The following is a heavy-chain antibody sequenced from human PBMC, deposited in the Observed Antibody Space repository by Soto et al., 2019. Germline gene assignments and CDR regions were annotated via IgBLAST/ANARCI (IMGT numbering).Heavy chain of an antibody. Sequence: VGSLRLSCTASEFTFINYAISWVRKAPGKWLEWVSAISGSGGSTYYVVSVKGRFTVSRDNAQNSLFLLMNSLRAEYTAVYYCVRDKDRAFEYLGQGTLVTVSS. CDR2: ISGSGGST. CDR1: EFTFINYA. J-gene: IGHJ4*02. V-gene: IGHV3-23*01. CDR3: VRDKDRAFEY.